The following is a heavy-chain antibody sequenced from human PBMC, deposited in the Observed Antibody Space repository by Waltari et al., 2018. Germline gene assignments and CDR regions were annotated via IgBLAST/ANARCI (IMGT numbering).Heavy chain of an antibody. CDR2: IYYSGST. CDR3: ARGYCSGGSCYYYGMDV. J-gene: IGHJ6*02. V-gene: IGHV4-59*01. CDR1: GGSISSYY. D-gene: IGHD2-15*01. Sequence: QVQLQESGPGLVKPSETLSLTCTVSGGSISSYYWSWIRQPRGKGLEWIGYIYYSGSTNYNPSLKSRVTISVDTSKNQFSLKLSSVTAADTAVYYCARGYCSGGSCYYYGMDVWGQGTTVTVSS.